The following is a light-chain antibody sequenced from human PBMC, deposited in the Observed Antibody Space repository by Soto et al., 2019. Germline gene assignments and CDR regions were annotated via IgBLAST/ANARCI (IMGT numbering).Light chain of an antibody. CDR3: SSFTSSATEV. Sequence: QSVLIQPPSVSGSPGQSVTISCTGTSSDVGLYNRVSWYQQPPGTAPKLMIYEVTNRPSAVPDRFSGSKSGNTASLTISGLQAEDEADYYCSSFTSSATEVFGGGTKLTVL. J-gene: IGLJ2*01. CDR2: EVT. CDR1: SSDVGLYNR. V-gene: IGLV2-18*02.